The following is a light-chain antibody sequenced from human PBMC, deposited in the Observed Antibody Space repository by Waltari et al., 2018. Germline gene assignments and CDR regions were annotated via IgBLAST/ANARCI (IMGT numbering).Light chain of an antibody. CDR3: SSYADSDTWV. Sequence: QSALTQPASVSGSPGQSITISCGGTSSDFGNHNLVSWYQRHPGKPPKLIIYEASKRPSDISNHFSASKSGNTASLTISVLQAEDEADYFCSSYADSDTWVFGGGTRLTVL. V-gene: IGLV2-23*01. J-gene: IGLJ3*02. CDR2: EAS. CDR1: SSDFGNHNL.